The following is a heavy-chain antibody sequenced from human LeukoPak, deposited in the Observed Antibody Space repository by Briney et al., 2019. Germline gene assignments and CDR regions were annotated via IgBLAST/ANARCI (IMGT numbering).Heavy chain of an antibody. CDR1: GGSFSGYY. D-gene: IGHD3-22*01. CDR2: INHSGST. CDR3: ARGVNYYYYYMDV. J-gene: IGHJ6*03. V-gene: IGHV4-34*01. Sequence: SETLSLTCAVYGGSFSGYYWSWIRQPPGKGLEWIGEINHSGSTNYNPSLKSRVTISVDTSKNQFSLKLSSVTAADTAVYYCARGVNYYYYYMDVWGKGTTVTVSS.